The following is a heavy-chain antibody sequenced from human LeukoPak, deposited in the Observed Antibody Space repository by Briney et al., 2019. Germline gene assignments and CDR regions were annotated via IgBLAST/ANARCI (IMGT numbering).Heavy chain of an antibody. CDR2: IYYSGST. D-gene: IGHD1-26*01. J-gene: IGHJ4*02. Sequence: SETLSLTCTVAGGSISSYYWSWIRQPPGKGLEWIGYIYYSGSTNYNPSLKSRVTIAVDTSKNQFSLKLSSVTAADTAVYFCARLIEGAPADHWGQGTLVTVSS. V-gene: IGHV4-59*01. CDR3: ARLIEGAPADH. CDR1: GGSISSYY.